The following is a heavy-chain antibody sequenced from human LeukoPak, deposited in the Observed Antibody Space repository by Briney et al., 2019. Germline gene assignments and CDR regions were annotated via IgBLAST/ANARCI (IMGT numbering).Heavy chain of an antibody. J-gene: IGHJ4*02. CDR1: GGSFSGYY. Sequence: SETLSLTCAVYGGSFSGYYWSWIRQPPGKGLEWIGEINHSGSTSYNPSLKSRVTISVDTSKNQFSLKLSSVTAADTAVYFCARGDTNYYGSGSYQVPFDSWGQGTLVTVSS. CDR3: ARGDTNYYGSGSYQVPFDS. D-gene: IGHD3-10*01. CDR2: INHSGST. V-gene: IGHV4-34*01.